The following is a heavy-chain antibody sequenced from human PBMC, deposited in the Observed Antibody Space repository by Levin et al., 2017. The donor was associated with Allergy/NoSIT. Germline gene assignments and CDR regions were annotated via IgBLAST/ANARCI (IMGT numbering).Heavy chain of an antibody. CDR1: GYTFTSYD. CDR2: MNPNSGNT. CDR3: ARGKDCSGGSCYGLRYFQH. V-gene: IGHV1-8*01. Sequence: GESLKISCKASGYTFTSYDINWVRQATGQGLEWMGWMNPNSGNTGYAQKFQGRVTMTRNSSISTAYMELSSLRSEDTAVYYCARGKDCSGGSCYGLRYFQHWGQGTLVTVSS. D-gene: IGHD2-15*01. J-gene: IGHJ1*01.